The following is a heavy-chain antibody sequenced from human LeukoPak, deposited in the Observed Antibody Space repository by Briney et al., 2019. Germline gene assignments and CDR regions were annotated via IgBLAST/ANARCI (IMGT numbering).Heavy chain of an antibody. CDR1: GFTFSDYY. Sequence: GGSLRLSCAASGFTFSDYYMSWIRQAPGKGLEWVSYISSSGSTIYYADSVKGRFTISRDNAKNSLYLQMNSLRGDDTAVYYCAGGCSRGGCYSSYFDYWGQGTLVTVSS. CDR3: AGGCSRGGCYSSYFDY. CDR2: ISSSGSTI. V-gene: IGHV3-11*01. D-gene: IGHD2-15*01. J-gene: IGHJ4*02.